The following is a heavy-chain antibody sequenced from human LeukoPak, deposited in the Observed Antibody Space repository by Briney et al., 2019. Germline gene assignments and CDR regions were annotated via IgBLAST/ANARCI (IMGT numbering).Heavy chain of an antibody. CDR3: VREDTPATANY. Sequence: GGSLRLSCAASGFNFANHAMSWVRQTAGKGLEWVSAISGDGDITYYADSVKGRFTMSRDNSKYTLFLQMHSLRPGDTAVYYCVREDTPATANYWGQGTLVTISS. CDR1: GFNFANHA. V-gene: IGHV3-23*01. J-gene: IGHJ4*02. CDR2: ISGDGDIT. D-gene: IGHD2-21*02.